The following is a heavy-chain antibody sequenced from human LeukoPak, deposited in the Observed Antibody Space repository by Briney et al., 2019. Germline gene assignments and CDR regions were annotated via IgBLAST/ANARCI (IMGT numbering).Heavy chain of an antibody. J-gene: IGHJ4*02. Sequence: HSGGSLRLSCAASGFTFSNYWMSWVRQAPGKGLEWVANIKQDGSEKYYVDSVKGRFTISRDSDKNSLYLQMNSLRAEDAAVYYCASGRQLGYWGQGTLVTVSS. CDR2: IKQDGSEK. CDR1: GFTFSNYW. CDR3: ASGRQLGY. D-gene: IGHD6-13*01. V-gene: IGHV3-7*01.